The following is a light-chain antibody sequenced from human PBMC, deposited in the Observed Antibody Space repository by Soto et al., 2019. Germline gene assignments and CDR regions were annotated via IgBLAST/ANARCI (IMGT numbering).Light chain of an antibody. Sequence: SYELTQPPSVSVAPGQTARIPCGGDNIGSKTVHWYLQKPGQAPVLVVYDDSDRPSGIPERFSGSNSGNTATVTISRVEVGDEADYYCQVWDSTRDQMVFGGGTKVTVL. CDR2: DDS. CDR1: NIGSKT. CDR3: QVWDSTRDQMV. V-gene: IGLV3-21*02. J-gene: IGLJ3*02.